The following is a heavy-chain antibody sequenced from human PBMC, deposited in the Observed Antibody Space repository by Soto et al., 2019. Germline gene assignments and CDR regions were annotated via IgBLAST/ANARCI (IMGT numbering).Heavy chain of an antibody. CDR2: ISSSRSYI. V-gene: IGHV3-21*01. J-gene: IGHJ4*02. CDR1: GFTFGSYT. Sequence: GGSLRLSCAASGFTFGSYTFHWVRQASGKGLEWVSSISSSRSYIYYADSVQGRFTISRDNAKSSLYLQMNSLRAEDTAVYYCARAYGDYSFGDYWGQGTLVTVSS. CDR3: ARAYGDYSFGDY. D-gene: IGHD4-17*01.